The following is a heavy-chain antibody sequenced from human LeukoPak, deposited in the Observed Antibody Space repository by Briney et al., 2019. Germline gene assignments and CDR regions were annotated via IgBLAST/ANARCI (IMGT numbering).Heavy chain of an antibody. D-gene: IGHD3-3*02. Sequence: QSGESLRLSCSVSGFTISNYEMNWARPAPGKGLEWVAYISDSGSPIYYSDSVKGRFTISRDNAKNSVFLQVNSLRAEDTAVYYCARGGSSRPLAQWGQGTLVTVSS. CDR1: GFTISNYE. V-gene: IGHV3-48*03. CDR3: ARGGSSRPLAQ. J-gene: IGHJ4*02. CDR2: ISDSGSPI.